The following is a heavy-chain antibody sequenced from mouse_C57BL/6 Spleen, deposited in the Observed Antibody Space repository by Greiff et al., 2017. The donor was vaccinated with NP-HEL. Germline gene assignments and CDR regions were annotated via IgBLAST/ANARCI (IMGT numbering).Heavy chain of an antibody. V-gene: IGHV5-4*01. J-gene: IGHJ2*01. CDR1: GFTFSSYA. Sequence: VQLKESGGGLVKPGGSLKLSCAASGFTFSSYALSWVRQTPEKRLEWVATISDGGSYTYYPDNVKGRFTISRDNAKNNLYLQMSHLKSEDTAMYYCARGGGTTVVFDYWGQGTTLTVSS. D-gene: IGHD1-1*01. CDR3: ARGGGTTVVFDY. CDR2: ISDGGSYT.